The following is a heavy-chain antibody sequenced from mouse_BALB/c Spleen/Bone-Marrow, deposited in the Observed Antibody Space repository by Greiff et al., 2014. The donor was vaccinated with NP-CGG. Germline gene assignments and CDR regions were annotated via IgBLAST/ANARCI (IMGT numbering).Heavy chain of an antibody. V-gene: IGHV1-5*01. J-gene: IGHJ2*01. Sequence: VQLQQSGTVLARPGAAVKMSCKASGYTFSIYWMHWVKQRPGQGLEWIGTIYPGNSDTTYNQKFKGKAKLTAVTSTSTAYMELSSLTNEDSAVYYCTTLARSDFDYWGQGTTLTVSS. CDR3: TTLARSDFDY. CDR1: GYTFSIYW. D-gene: IGHD3-1*01. CDR2: IYPGNSDT.